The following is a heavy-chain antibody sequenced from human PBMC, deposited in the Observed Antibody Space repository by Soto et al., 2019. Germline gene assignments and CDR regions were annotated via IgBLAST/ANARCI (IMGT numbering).Heavy chain of an antibody. CDR2: IKQDGSEK. CDR3: AKALYYYDSSGYDY. Sequence: GGSLRLSCAASGFTFSSYWMSWVRQAPGKGLEWVANIKQDGSEKYYVDSVKGRFTISRDNSKNTLYLQMNSLRAEDTAVYYCAKALYYYDSSGYDYWGQGTLVTVSS. V-gene: IGHV3-7*01. D-gene: IGHD3-22*01. CDR1: GFTFSSYW. J-gene: IGHJ4*02.